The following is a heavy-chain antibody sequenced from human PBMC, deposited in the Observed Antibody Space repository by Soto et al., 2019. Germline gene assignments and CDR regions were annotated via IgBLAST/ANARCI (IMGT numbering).Heavy chain of an antibody. Sequence: QLQLQESGPGLVKPSQTLSLAYTVSGGSFSSGGYYWSWIRQLPGNGLEWIGYIYYSGSTYYNPSLKSRFTISLDTSKNQFSLKLSSVTAADTAVYYCARATSFSGHHGYWGQGTLVTVSS. V-gene: IGHV4-31*03. CDR1: GGSFSSGGYY. J-gene: IGHJ4*02. CDR3: ARATSFSGHHGY. D-gene: IGHD2-8*02. CDR2: IYYSGST.